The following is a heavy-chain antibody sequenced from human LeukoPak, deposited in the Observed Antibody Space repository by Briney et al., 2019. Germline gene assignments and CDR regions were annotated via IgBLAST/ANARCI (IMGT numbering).Heavy chain of an antibody. CDR3: ARDPGYDYVWGSYRDGLPERNYYYYYYMDV. V-gene: IGHV1-69*06. CDR2: IIPIFGTA. D-gene: IGHD3-16*02. J-gene: IGHJ6*03. Sequence: ASVKVSCKASGGTFSSYAISWVRQAPGQGLEWMGGIIPIFGTANYAQKFQGRVTITADKSTSTAYMELSSLRSEDTAVYYCARDPGYDYVWGSYRDGLPERNYYYYYYMDVWGKGTTVTVSS. CDR1: GGTFSSYA.